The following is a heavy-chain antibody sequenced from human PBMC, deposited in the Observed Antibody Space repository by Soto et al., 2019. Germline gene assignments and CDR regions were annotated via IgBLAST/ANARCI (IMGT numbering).Heavy chain of an antibody. CDR3: ARLPALIAAAGTVLDY. J-gene: IGHJ4*02. CDR1: GGSISSYY. V-gene: IGHV4-59*04. D-gene: IGHD6-13*01. Sequence: SETLSLTCTVSGGSISSYYWSWIRQPPGKGLEWIGYIHYSGSTYYNPSLKSRVTISVDTSKNQFSLKLSSVTAADTAVYYCARLPALIAAAGTVLDYWGQGTLVTVSS. CDR2: IHYSGST.